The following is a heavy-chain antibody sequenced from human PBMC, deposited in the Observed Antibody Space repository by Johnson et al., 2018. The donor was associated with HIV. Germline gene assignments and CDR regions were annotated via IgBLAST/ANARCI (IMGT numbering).Heavy chain of an antibody. CDR2: ISYDGSNK. CDR1: GFTFSNYA. CDR3: AREEGAFDI. J-gene: IGHJ3*02. V-gene: IGHV3-30*04. Sequence: QVQLVESGGGVVQPGGSLRLSCAASGFTFSNYALHWVRQAPGKGLEWVAVISYDGSNKYYADSVKGRFTISRDNSKNTLYLQMNSLRTEDTAVYYCAREEGAFDIWGQGTMVTVSS.